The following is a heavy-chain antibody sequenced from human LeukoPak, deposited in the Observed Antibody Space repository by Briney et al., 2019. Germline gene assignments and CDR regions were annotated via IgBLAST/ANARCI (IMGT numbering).Heavy chain of an antibody. CDR2: IYYSGST. Sequence: SETLSLTRTVSVDSISTSSYYWGWIRQPPGKGLEWLGRIYYSGSTYYNPSLKSRVTISVDTSKNQFSLHLYSVTAADTAVFYCARSYYYDYRQIDYWGQGTLVTVSS. D-gene: IGHD3-22*01. V-gene: IGHV4-39*01. CDR1: VDSISTSSYY. CDR3: ARSYYYDYRQIDY. J-gene: IGHJ4*02.